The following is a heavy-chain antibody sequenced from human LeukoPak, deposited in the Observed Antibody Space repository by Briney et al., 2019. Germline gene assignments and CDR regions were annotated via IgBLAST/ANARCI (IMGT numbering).Heavy chain of an antibody. J-gene: IGHJ4*02. CDR3: ARVSDSSSWYIDY. Sequence: GGSLRLSCAASGFTFSSYSMSWVRQAPGKGLVWVSRINTDGSNTDYADSVRGRFTISRDNAKNTLYLQVNSLRAEDTAVYYCARVSDSSSWYIDYWGQGTLVTVSS. CDR2: INTDGSNT. CDR1: GFTFSSYS. D-gene: IGHD6-13*01. V-gene: IGHV3-74*01.